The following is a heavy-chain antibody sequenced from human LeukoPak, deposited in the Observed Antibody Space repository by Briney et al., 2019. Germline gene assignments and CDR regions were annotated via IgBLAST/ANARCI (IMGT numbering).Heavy chain of an antibody. D-gene: IGHD2-2*01. V-gene: IGHV3-7*01. CDR2: IQQHGSET. Sequence: PGGSLRLSCEGSGFTFSNYWMSLVRQAPGKGLEWVANIQQHGSETYYGDSVKGRFTISRDNAKNSLYLQMNSLRAEDTAVYYCATYSSSNGREFQYWGQGTLVTVSS. J-gene: IGHJ1*01. CDR3: ATYSSSNGREFQY. CDR1: GFTFSNYW.